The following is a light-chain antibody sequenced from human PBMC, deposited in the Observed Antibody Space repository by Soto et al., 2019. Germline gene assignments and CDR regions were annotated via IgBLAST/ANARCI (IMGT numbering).Light chain of an antibody. CDR3: QQYNSLPPLT. J-gene: IGKJ4*01. Sequence: EIVMTQSPATLSVSPGERATLSCRASQSVSSNLAWYQQKPGQAPRLLIYGASTRATGIPARFSGSGSGTEFPLTLSSLQSEDLAVYYCQQYNSLPPLTFGGGTKVEIK. CDR1: QSVSSN. V-gene: IGKV3-15*01. CDR2: GAS.